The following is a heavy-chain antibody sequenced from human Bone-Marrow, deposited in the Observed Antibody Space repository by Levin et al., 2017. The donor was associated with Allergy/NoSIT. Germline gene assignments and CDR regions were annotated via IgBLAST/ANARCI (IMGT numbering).Heavy chain of an antibody. J-gene: IGHJ4*02. CDR1: GFTFNYYA. V-gene: IGHV3-64D*06. D-gene: IGHD3/OR15-3a*01. Sequence: GGSLRLSCSASGFTFNYYAMHWVRQAPGKGLEYVSIINSDGRSTYYADSVKGRFTISRDNSKNTLYLQMSSLRTEDTTVYYCVRTSGSFDYWGQGTLVTVSS. CDR2: INSDGRST. CDR3: VRTSGSFDY.